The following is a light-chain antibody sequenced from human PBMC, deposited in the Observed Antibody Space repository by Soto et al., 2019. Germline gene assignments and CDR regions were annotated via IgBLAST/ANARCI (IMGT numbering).Light chain of an antibody. CDR2: GAS. CDR3: QQYGTSPWT. Sequence: EIVLTQFPGTLSLSPGERATLSCRASQSVSSNYLVWYQQKPGQAPRLLIYGASSRATGVPDRFSGSGSGTDFTLTISRLEPEDFAVYYCQQYGTSPWTFGQGTKVDIK. V-gene: IGKV3-20*01. CDR1: QSVSSNY. J-gene: IGKJ1*01.